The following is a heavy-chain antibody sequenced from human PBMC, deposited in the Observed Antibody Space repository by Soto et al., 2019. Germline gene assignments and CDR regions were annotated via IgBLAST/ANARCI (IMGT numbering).Heavy chain of an antibody. V-gene: IGHV3-66*01. CDR3: AKDRREVVVAAPFDY. Sequence: PGGSLRLSCAASGFTIRGYAMTWVRQAPGKGLEWVSVIYSGGSTYYADSVKGRFTISRDNSKNTLYLQMNSLRAEDTAVYYCAKDRREVVVAAPFDYWGQGTLVTVSS. D-gene: IGHD2-15*01. CDR1: GFTIRGYA. J-gene: IGHJ4*02. CDR2: IYSGGST.